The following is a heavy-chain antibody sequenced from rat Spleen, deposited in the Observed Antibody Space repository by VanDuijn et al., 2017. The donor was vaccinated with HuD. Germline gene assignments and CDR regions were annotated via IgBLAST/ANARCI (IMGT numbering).Heavy chain of an antibody. CDR2: ISYDGGST. CDR1: GFTFSNYG. Sequence: EVQLVETGGGLVQPGRSLKLSCVASGFTFSNYGMAWVRQAPKKGLDWVASISYDGGSTYYRDSVQGRFTISRDNAKRTLYLQIDSLRSEDTATYYCTRVSGPNWYFDFWGPGTMVTVSS. CDR3: TRVSGPNWYFDF. V-gene: IGHV5-29*01. J-gene: IGHJ1*01. D-gene: IGHD1-1*01.